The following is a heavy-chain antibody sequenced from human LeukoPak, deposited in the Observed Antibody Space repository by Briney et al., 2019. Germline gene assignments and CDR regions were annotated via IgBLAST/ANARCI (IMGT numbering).Heavy chain of an antibody. CDR3: AKAYTGYSGAARGYFDL. J-gene: IGHJ2*01. Sequence: PGGSLRLSCAASGFTFSSYAMGWVRQAPGKGLEWVSAISGSGGSTYYADSVKGRFTISRDNSKNTLYLQMNSLRAEDTAVYYCAKAYTGYSGAARGYFDLWGRGTLVTVSS. D-gene: IGHD1-26*01. CDR1: GFTFSSYA. CDR2: ISGSGGST. V-gene: IGHV3-23*01.